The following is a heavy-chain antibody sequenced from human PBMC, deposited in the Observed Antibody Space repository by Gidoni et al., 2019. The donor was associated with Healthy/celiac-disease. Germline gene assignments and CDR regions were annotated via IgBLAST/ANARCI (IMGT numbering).Heavy chain of an antibody. V-gene: IGHV1-46*03. J-gene: IGHJ6*03. Sequence: QVQLVQSGAEVKKPGASVKVSCKASGYTFPSYYMHWVRQAPGQGLEWMGIINPSGGSTSYAQKFQGRVTMTRDTSTSTVYMELSSLRSEDTAVYYCARVRHGGFGRKKDDYYYYYMDVWGKGTTVTVSS. CDR1: GYTFPSYY. CDR2: INPSGGST. CDR3: ARVRHGGFGRKKDDYYYYYMDV. D-gene: IGHD3-10*01.